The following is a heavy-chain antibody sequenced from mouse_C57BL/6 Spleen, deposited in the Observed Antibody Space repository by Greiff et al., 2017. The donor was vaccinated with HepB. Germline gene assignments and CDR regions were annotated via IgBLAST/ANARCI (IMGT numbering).Heavy chain of an antibody. CDR3: AREDLHYYGSSLGAY. Sequence: LEESGPELVKPGASVKLSCKASGYTFTSYDINWVKQRPGQGLGWIGWIYPRDGSTKYNEKFKGKATLTVDTSSSTAYMELHSLTSEDSSVYFCAREDLHYYGSSLGAYWGQGTLVTVSA. CDR1: GYTFTSYD. J-gene: IGHJ3*01. V-gene: IGHV1-85*01. CDR2: IYPRDGST. D-gene: IGHD1-1*01.